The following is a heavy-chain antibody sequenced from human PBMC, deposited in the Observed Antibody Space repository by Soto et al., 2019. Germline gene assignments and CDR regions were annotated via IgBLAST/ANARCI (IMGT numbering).Heavy chain of an antibody. V-gene: IGHV2-5*02. CDR3: AHRGDTNGNWDQGYLDH. D-gene: IGHD2-8*01. CDR2: IYWDDDK. J-gene: IGHJ4*01. Sequence: QITLRESGPTRVKPTQTLMLTCTFSGFSLTTRPVGVAWIRQPPGKALEWLAVIYWDDDKRYNPSLKSRLTIAKDTSKNQVVLTMAYMDPVDTATYFCAHRGDTNGNWDQGYLDHWGHGTLVTVSS. CDR1: GFSLTTRPVG.